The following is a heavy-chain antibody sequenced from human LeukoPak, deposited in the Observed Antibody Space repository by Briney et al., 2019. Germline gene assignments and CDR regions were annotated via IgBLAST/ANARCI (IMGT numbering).Heavy chain of an antibody. Sequence: ASVKVSCKASGYIFTSYDINWGRQAPGQGLEWMGWMGARHGYTGSAQRFQGRITMTRDTSISTAYMELSSLTSDDTAVYYCARGWISGDVSEYFEIWGQGTLVTVSS. CDR3: ARGWISGDVSEYFEI. D-gene: IGHD5/OR15-5a*01. CDR2: MGARHGYT. J-gene: IGHJ4*02. V-gene: IGHV1-8*01. CDR1: GYIFTSYD.